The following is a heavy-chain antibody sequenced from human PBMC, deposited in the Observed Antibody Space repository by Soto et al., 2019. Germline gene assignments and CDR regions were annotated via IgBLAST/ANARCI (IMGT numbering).Heavy chain of an antibody. CDR3: EKGAAFDI. Sequence: GGSLRLSCAASGFTLSSYAMSWVRQAPGKGLEWVSAVSSSGGKTYYADSVKGRFTISRDNSKSTLFLQMNSLRAEDTAVYFCEKGAAFDIWGQGTMVTVSS. CDR1: GFTLSSYA. CDR2: VSSSGGKT. J-gene: IGHJ3*02. V-gene: IGHV3-23*01.